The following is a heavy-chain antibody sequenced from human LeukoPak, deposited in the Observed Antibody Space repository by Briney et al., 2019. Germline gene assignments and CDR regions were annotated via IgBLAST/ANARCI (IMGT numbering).Heavy chain of an antibody. CDR3: ARGHVQAIRFLEWLFGYFDY. V-gene: IGHV4-38-2*02. CDR2: IYHSGST. J-gene: IGHJ4*02. D-gene: IGHD3-3*01. CDR1: GYSVSSGYY. Sequence: SETLSLTCTVSGYSVSSGYYWGWIRQPPGKGLEWIGSIYHSGSTYYNPSLKSRVTISVDTSKNQFSLKLSSVTAADTAVYYCARGHVQAIRFLEWLFGYFDYWGQGTLVTVSS.